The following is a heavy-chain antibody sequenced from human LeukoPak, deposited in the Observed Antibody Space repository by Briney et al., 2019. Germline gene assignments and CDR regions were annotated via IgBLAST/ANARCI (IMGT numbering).Heavy chain of an antibody. CDR1: GFTFSSYA. D-gene: IGHD3-9*01. J-gene: IGHJ4*02. CDR3: AGYYDILTGYYYFDY. V-gene: IGHV3-23*01. Sequence: PGGSLRPSCAASGFTFSSYAMSWVRQAPGKGLEWVSAISGGGGSTYYADSVKGRFTISRDNSKNTLYLQMNSLSAEDTAVYYCAGYYDILTGYYYFDYWGQGTLVTVSS. CDR2: ISGGGGST.